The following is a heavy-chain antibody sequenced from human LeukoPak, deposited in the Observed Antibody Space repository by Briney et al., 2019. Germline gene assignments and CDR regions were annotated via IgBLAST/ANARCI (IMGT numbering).Heavy chain of an antibody. CDR3: ARAFSAWPHAFDI. V-gene: IGHV4-59*01. CDR2: ISYSGST. Sequence: SETLSLTCTVSGGSISSYYWSWIRQPPGKGLEWIGYISYSGSTTYHPSLNSRVTLSLDTSKNQFSLMVTSVTAADTAVYFCARAFSAWPHAFDIWGRGTMVTVSS. J-gene: IGHJ3*02. D-gene: IGHD6-19*01. CDR1: GGSISSYY.